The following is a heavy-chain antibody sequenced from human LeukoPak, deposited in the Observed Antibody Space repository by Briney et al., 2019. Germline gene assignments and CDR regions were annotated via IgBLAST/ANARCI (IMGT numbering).Heavy chain of an antibody. CDR3: ARGVSSLFDY. V-gene: IGHV3-48*01. CDR1: GFTFSSYT. J-gene: IGHJ4*02. D-gene: IGHD2-8*01. CDR2: ISSSSSTI. Sequence: GGSLRLSCAVSGFTFSSYTMSWVRQAPGEGLEWVSYISSSSSTIYYADSVKGRFTISRDNAKNSLYLQMNSLRAEDTAVYYCARGVSSLFDYWGQGTLVTVSS.